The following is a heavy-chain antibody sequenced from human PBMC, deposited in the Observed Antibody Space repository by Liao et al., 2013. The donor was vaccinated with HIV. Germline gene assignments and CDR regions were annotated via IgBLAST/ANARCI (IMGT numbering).Heavy chain of an antibody. V-gene: IGHV4-34*01. Sequence: QVQLQQWGAGLLKPSETLSLTCAVYGGSFSGYYWSWIRQPPGKGLEWIGEINHSGSTNYNPSLKSRVTISVDTSKNQFSLKLSSVTAADTAVYYCARDYDSSSLGFDIWGQGTMVTVSS. CDR2: INHSGST. D-gene: IGHD3-22*01. CDR1: GGSFSGYY. J-gene: IGHJ3*02. CDR3: ARDYDSSSLGFDI.